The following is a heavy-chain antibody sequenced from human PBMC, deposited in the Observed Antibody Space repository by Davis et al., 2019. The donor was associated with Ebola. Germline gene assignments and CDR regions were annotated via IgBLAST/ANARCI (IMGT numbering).Heavy chain of an antibody. CDR3: ARDRRYGDYEDY. CDR2: IYYSGST. J-gene: IGHJ4*02. V-gene: IGHV4-59*01. Sequence: PSETLSLTCTVSGGSISSYYWSWIRQPPGKGLEWIGYIYYSGSTNYNPSLKSRVTISVDTSKNQFSLKLSSVTAADTAVYYCARDRRYGDYEDYWGQGTLVTVSS. D-gene: IGHD4-17*01. CDR1: GGSISSYY.